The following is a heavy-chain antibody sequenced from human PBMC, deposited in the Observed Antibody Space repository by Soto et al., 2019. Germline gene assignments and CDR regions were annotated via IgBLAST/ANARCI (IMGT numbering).Heavy chain of an antibody. D-gene: IGHD3-22*01. Sequence: ASVKVSCKASGYTFTSYYMHWVRRAPGQGLEWMGIINPSGGSTSYAQKFQGRVTMTRDTSTSTVYMELSSLRSEDTAVYYCARDPNYYDSSGYPPSGDAFDIWGQGTMVTVSS. V-gene: IGHV1-46*01. J-gene: IGHJ3*02. CDR1: GYTFTSYY. CDR3: ARDPNYYDSSGYPPSGDAFDI. CDR2: INPSGGST.